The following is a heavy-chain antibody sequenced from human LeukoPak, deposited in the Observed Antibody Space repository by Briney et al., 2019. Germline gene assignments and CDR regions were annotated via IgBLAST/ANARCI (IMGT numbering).Heavy chain of an antibody. CDR2: IYYSGST. D-gene: IGHD2-15*01. J-gene: IGHJ5*02. Sequence: SETLSLTCTVSGGSVSSGSYYWSWIRQPPGKGLEWIGYIYYSGSTNNNPSLKSRVTISVDTSKNQFSLKLSSVTAADTAVYYCARGLTQFDPWGQGTLVTVSS. V-gene: IGHV4-61*01. CDR3: ARGLTQFDP. CDR1: GGSVSSGSYY.